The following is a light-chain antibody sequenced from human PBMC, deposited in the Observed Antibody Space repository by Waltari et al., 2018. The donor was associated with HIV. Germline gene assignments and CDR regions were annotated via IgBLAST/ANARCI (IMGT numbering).Light chain of an antibody. V-gene: IGKV3-15*01. CDR1: QSVSNN. J-gene: IGKJ2*01. CDR2: GAS. CDR3: QQYNNWPPGDT. Sequence: IVMTQSPGILSVSPGATATLSCSARQSVSNNLVWYQQKPGQAPRLLIYGASTRATGIPARFSGSGSGTEFTLTISSLQSEDFAVYYCQQYNNWPPGDTFGQGTKLEIK.